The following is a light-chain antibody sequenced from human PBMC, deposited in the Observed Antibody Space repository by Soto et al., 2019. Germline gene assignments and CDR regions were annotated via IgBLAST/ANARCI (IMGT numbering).Light chain of an antibody. CDR1: QSVSSN. CDR3: QQYSEWPPLT. Sequence: EIVMTQSPATLSVSPGERATLSCRASQSVSSNLAWYQQKPGQAPRLLIYGASTRATGIPARFSGSGSGTEFTLTISSLQSEDFAVYVCQQYSEWPPLTFGGGTKVEIK. J-gene: IGKJ4*01. V-gene: IGKV3-15*01. CDR2: GAS.